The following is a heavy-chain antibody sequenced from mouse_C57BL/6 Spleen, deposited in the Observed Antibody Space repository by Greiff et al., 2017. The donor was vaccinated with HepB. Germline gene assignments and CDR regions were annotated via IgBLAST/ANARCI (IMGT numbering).Heavy chain of an antibody. CDR2: ISSGGSYT. CDR3: ASRYYGSSYYCDY. V-gene: IGHV5-6*01. D-gene: IGHD1-1*01. CDR1: GFTFSSYG. Sequence: EVQLQESGGDLVKPGGSLKLSCAASGFTFSSYGMSWVRQTPDKRLEWVATISSGGSYTYYPDSVKGRFTISRDTAKHTLYLQMSSLKSEDTAMYYCASRYYGSSYYCDYWGQCTTLTVSS. J-gene: IGHJ2*01.